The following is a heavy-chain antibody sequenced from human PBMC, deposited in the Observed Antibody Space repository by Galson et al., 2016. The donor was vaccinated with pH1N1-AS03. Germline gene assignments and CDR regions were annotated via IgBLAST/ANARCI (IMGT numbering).Heavy chain of an antibody. CDR3: ALLRSSGDLVFES. Sequence: ETLSLTCIVSGDSVKNHYWSWVRQPAGKGLEWIGRIQISGNMNYNPSLRSRLTMSVDTSKNQFSLKLTSVTATDTAIYYCALLRSSGDLVFESWGQGTLVVVSS. CDR1: GDSVKNHY. CDR2: IQISGNM. D-gene: IGHD3-3*01. J-gene: IGHJ4*02. V-gene: IGHV4-4*07.